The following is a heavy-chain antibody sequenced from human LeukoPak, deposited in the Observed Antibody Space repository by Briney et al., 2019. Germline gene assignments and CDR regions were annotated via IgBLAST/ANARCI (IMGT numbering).Heavy chain of an antibody. J-gene: IGHJ5*02. V-gene: IGHV1-2*02. Sequence: WASVNVSCKASGYSFTGYYMRWVRQPPGQGLEWMGWINPHSGGTNYAQKFQGRVTMTRDTSISTAYMERTRLRSADPDVYYCARVVGGSNTGFDPSGPGNLVTVSS. CDR3: ARVVGGSNTGFDP. D-gene: IGHD5-24*01. CDR1: GYSFTGYY. CDR2: INPHSGGT.